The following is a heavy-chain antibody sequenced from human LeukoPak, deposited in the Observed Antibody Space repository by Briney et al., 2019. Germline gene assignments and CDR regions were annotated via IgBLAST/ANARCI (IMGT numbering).Heavy chain of an antibody. Sequence: SETLSLTCTVSGGSISSYYWSWIRQPPGKGLEWIGYIYYSGSTNYNPSLKSRVTISVDTSKNQFSLKLSSVTAADTAVYYCARRGRYYYDSSGLGYWGQGTLVTVSS. CDR1: GGSISSYY. V-gene: IGHV4-59*08. D-gene: IGHD3-22*01. CDR2: IYYSGST. J-gene: IGHJ4*02. CDR3: ARRGRYYYDSSGLGY.